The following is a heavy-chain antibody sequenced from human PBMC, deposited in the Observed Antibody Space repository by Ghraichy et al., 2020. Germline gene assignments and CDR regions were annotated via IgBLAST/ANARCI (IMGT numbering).Heavy chain of an antibody. D-gene: IGHD3-16*02. V-gene: IGHV4-34*01. CDR1: GGSFSGYY. CDR2: INHSGST. J-gene: IGHJ4*02. CDR3: ASRFGGVIVRGYY. Sequence: SETLSLTCAVYGGSFSGYYWSWIRQPPGKGLEWIGEINHSGSTNYNPSLKSRVTISVDTSKNQFSLKLSSVTAADTAVYYCASRFGGVIVRGYYWGQGTLVTVSS.